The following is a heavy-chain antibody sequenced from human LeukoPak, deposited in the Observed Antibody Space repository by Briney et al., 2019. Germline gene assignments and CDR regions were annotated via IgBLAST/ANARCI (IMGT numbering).Heavy chain of an antibody. CDR1: GFTFSSSS. Sequence: ASVKVSCKASGFTFSSSSVHWVRQARGQGLEWMGMIKPSDSSTTYVQKFQGRVTMTRDTSTNTVYMDLNSLRSEDTAVYYCASAVVWGVNLSDSWGPGTLVTVAS. D-gene: IGHD3-10*01. CDR3: ASAVVWGVNLSDS. V-gene: IGHV1-46*01. J-gene: IGHJ4*02. CDR2: IKPSDSST.